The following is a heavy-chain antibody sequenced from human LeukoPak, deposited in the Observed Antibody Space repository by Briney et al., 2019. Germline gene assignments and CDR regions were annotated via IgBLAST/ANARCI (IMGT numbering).Heavy chain of an antibody. Sequence: SETLSLTCPVSGGSISSYSWSWIRQPPGKGLEWFGYIYYSGSTNYNPSLKSRVTISVDTSKNQFSLKLSSVTAADTAVYYCARLSASDDFWSVAVWFDPWGQGTLVTVSS. J-gene: IGHJ5*02. D-gene: IGHD3-3*01. V-gene: IGHV4-59*08. CDR2: IYYSGST. CDR3: ARLSASDDFWSVAVWFDP. CDR1: GGSISSYS.